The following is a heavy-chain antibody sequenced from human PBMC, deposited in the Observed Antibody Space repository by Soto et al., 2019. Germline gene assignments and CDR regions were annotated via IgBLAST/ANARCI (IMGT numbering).Heavy chain of an antibody. D-gene: IGHD2-15*01. CDR1: GYTFSDYA. Sequence: ASVKVSCKASGYTFSDYAISWVRQAPGQGLEWMGWISASTRNTDQAQNFQGRVIMTLDTSTNTAYMELRSLRSDDTAVYYCVSCYCRVGSSYACWHFDLWG. CDR2: ISASTRNT. J-gene: IGHJ2*01. CDR3: VSCYCRVGSSYACWHFDL. V-gene: IGHV1-18*01.